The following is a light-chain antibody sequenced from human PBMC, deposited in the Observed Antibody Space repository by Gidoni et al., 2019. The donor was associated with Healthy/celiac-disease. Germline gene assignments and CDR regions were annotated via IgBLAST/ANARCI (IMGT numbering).Light chain of an antibody. Sequence: QSVLTQPPSVSGAPGRRVTVPCTGSSSNIGAGYDVHWYQQLPGTAPKLLIYGNSNRPSGVPDRFSGSKSGTSASLAITGLQAEDEADYYCQSYDSSLSAQDYVFGTGTKVTVL. V-gene: IGLV1-40*01. CDR2: GNS. J-gene: IGLJ1*01. CDR1: SSNIGAGYD. CDR3: QSYDSSLSAQDYV.